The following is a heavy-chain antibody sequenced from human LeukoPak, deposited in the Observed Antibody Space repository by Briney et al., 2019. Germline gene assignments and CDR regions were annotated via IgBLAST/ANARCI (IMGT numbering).Heavy chain of an antibody. CDR1: GGTFSSYA. D-gene: IGHD2-2*01. Sequence: SVKVSCKASGGTFSSYAISWVRQAPGQGLEWMGGIIPIFGTANYAQKLQGTVTITADESTSTAYMELSSLRSEDTAVYYCATDTFDCSSTSYYSPPTCWGQGTLVTVSS. CDR3: ATDTFDCSSTSYYSPPTC. V-gene: IGHV1-69*13. J-gene: IGHJ4*02. CDR2: IIPIFGTA.